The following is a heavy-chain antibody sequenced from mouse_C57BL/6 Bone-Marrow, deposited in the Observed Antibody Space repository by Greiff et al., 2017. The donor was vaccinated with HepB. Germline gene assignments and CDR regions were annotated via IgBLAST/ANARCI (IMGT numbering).Heavy chain of an antibody. CDR1: GYTFTSYG. CDR2: IYPRSGNT. V-gene: IGHV1-81*01. CDR3: ARGAYYSNCYYAMDY. J-gene: IGHJ4*01. D-gene: IGHD2-5*01. Sequence: QVQLQQSGAELARPGASVMLSCKASGYTFTSYGISWVKQRTGQGLEWIGEIYPRSGNTYYNEKFKGKATLTADKSSSTAYMELRSLTSEDSAVYFCARGAYYSNCYYAMDYWGQGTSVTVSS.